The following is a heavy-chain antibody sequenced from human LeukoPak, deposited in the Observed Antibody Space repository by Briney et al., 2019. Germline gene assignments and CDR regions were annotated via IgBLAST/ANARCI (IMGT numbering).Heavy chain of an antibody. V-gene: IGHV3-30*18. J-gene: IGHJ4*02. Sequence: GGSLRLSCAASGFTFSNYGMHWVRQAPGKGLEWVAVISYEGRTMYYGDSVKGRFTISRDNSRNTLFLQMNSLSPDDTAVYYCAKEGTAQISTWYDNWGQGTLVTVSS. CDR3: AKEGTAQISTWYDN. CDR2: ISYEGRTM. D-gene: IGHD2-2*01. CDR1: GFTFSNYG.